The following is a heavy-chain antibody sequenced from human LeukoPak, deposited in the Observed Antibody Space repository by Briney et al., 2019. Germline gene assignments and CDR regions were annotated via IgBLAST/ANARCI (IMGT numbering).Heavy chain of an antibody. CDR2: IYHSGST. V-gene: IGHV4-30-2*01. J-gene: IGHJ4*02. CDR3: ARGPMVRGVIIQGPLYFDY. CDR1: GGSISSGGYS. D-gene: IGHD3-10*01. Sequence: PSETLSLTCAVSGGSISSGGYSWSWIRQPPGKGLEWIGYIYHSGSTYYNPSLKSRVTISVDRSKNQFSLKLSSVTAADTAVYYCARGPMVRGVIIQGPLYFDYWGQGTLVTVSS.